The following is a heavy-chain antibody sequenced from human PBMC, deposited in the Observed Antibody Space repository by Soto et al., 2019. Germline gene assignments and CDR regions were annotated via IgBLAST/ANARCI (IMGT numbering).Heavy chain of an antibody. D-gene: IGHD2-21*02. CDR2: IYYSGST. J-gene: IGHJ5*02. CDR3: ASLVVTAHNWFDP. CDR1: GGSISSGGYY. V-gene: IGHV4-30-4*08. Sequence: NPSETLSLTCTVSGGSISSGGYYWSWIRQHPGKGLEWIGYIYYSGSTYYNPSLKSRVTISVDTSKNQFSLKLSSVTAADTAVYYCASLVVTAHNWFDPWGQGTLVTVSS.